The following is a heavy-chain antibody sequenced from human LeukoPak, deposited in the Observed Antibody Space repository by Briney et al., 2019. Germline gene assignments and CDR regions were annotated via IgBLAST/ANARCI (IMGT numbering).Heavy chain of an antibody. Sequence: SETLSLTCTVSGGSISSYYWSWIRQPPGKGLEWIGYIYYSGSTNYNPSLKSRVTISVDTSKNQFSLKLSSVTAADTAVYYCARGFAPGYSSSWEPFDYWGQGTLVTVSS. CDR3: ARGFAPGYSSSWEPFDY. V-gene: IGHV4-59*01. CDR2: IYYSGST. CDR1: GGSISSYY. J-gene: IGHJ4*02. D-gene: IGHD6-13*01.